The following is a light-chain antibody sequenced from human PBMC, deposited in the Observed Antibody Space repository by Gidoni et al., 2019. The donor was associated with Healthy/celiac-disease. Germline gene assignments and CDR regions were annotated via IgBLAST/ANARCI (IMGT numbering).Light chain of an antibody. J-gene: IGKJ1*01. Sequence: IVLTQSPGTLSLSPGERATLSCRASQSVSSSYLAWYQQKPGQPPRLLIYGASSRAAGIPDRFSGSGSGTDFTLTIGRLEPEDFAVYYCQQYGSSPWTFXQXTKVEIK. V-gene: IGKV3-20*01. CDR2: GAS. CDR1: QSVSSSY. CDR3: QQYGSSPWT.